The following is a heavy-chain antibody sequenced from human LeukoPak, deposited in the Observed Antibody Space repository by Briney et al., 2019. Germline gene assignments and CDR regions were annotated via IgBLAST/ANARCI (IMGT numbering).Heavy chain of an antibody. J-gene: IGHJ6*03. CDR3: ARDARYCSGGSYYSGYYYYYYMDV. D-gene: IGHD2-15*01. CDR1: GGSISSYY. Sequence: SETLSLTCTVSGGSISSYYWSWIRQPAGKGLEWIGRIYTSGSTNYNPSLKSRVTISVDKSKNQFSLKLSSVTAADTAVYYCARDARYCSGGSYYSGYYYYYYMDVWGKGTTVTVSS. V-gene: IGHV4-4*07. CDR2: IYTSGST.